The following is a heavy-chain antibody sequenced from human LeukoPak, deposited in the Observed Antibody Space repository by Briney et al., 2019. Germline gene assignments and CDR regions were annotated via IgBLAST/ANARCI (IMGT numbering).Heavy chain of an antibody. Sequence: GTSVKVSCKASGFTFTSKSAVQWVRQARGQRLERIGWIVVDSDNTNYAQRFQERVTITRDMSTSTAYMELSSLRSEDTAVYYCATPYSSTWFDYWGQGTLVTVSS. V-gene: IGHV1-58*01. CDR2: IVVDSDNT. CDR1: GFTFTSKSA. D-gene: IGHD6-13*01. CDR3: ATPYSSTWFDY. J-gene: IGHJ4*02.